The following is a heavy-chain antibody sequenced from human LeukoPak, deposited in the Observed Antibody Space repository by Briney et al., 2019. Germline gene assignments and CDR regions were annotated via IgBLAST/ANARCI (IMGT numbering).Heavy chain of an antibody. CDR3: ARSAKRGSD. J-gene: IGHJ4*02. V-gene: IGHV4-38-2*02. Sequence: SETLSLTCTVSGYSISSGYYWGWIRQPPGKGLEWIGSIYHSGSTYYNPSLKSRVTISVDTSKNQFSLKLSSVTAADTAVYYCARSAKRGSDWGQGTLVTVSS. CDR2: IYHSGST. CDR1: GYSISSGYY. D-gene: IGHD3-10*01.